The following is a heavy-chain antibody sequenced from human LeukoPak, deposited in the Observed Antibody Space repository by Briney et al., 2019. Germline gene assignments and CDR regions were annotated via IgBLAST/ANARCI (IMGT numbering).Heavy chain of an antibody. V-gene: IGHV4-59*08. CDR1: GGSISSYY. Sequence: PSETLSLTCTVSGGSISSYYWSWIRQPPGKGLEWIGYIYYSGSTNYNPSLESRVTISVDTSKNQFSLKLSSVTAADTAVYYCARRTGYYDSKDAFDIWGQGTMVTVSS. D-gene: IGHD3-22*01. CDR3: ARRTGYYDSKDAFDI. CDR2: IYYSGST. J-gene: IGHJ3*02.